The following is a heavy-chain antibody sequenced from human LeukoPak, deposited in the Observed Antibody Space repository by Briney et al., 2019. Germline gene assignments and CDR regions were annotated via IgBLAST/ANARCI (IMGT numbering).Heavy chain of an antibody. D-gene: IGHD5-18*01. Sequence: GGSLRLSCAASGFTFSSYAMSWVRQAPGKGLEWVSAISGSGGSTYYADSVKGRFTISRDNSKNTLYLQMNSLRAEDTAVYYCARDLGYSYGYDYWGQGTLVTVSS. CDR3: ARDLGYSYGYDY. J-gene: IGHJ4*02. V-gene: IGHV3-23*01. CDR2: ISGSGGST. CDR1: GFTFSSYA.